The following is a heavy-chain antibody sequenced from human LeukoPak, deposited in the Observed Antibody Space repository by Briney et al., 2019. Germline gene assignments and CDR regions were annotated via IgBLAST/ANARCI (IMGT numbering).Heavy chain of an antibody. D-gene: IGHD3-16*01. CDR1: GFTFSSYA. Sequence: PGGSLRLSCAASGFTFSSYAMSWVRQAPGKGLEWVSAISGSGGSTYYADSVKGRFTISRDNSKNTLYLQMNSLRSDDTAVYYCARDLDDYVWGSPSGQTNFDYWGQGTLVTVSS. J-gene: IGHJ4*02. CDR3: ARDLDDYVWGSPSGQTNFDY. V-gene: IGHV3-23*01. CDR2: ISGSGGST.